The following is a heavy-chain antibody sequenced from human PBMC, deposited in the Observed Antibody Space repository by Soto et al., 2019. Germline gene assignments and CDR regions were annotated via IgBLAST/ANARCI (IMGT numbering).Heavy chain of an antibody. CDR3: AKXVGAGDSSSSIGNWFDP. CDR2: ISYDGSNK. CDR1: GFTFSSYG. V-gene: IGHV3-30*18. J-gene: IGHJ5*02. D-gene: IGHD6-6*01. Sequence: GGSLRLSCAASGFTFSSYGMHWVRQAPGKGLEWVAVISYDGSNKYYADSVKGRFTISRDNSKNTLYLQMNSLRAEDTAVYYCAKXVGAGDSSSSIGNWFDPWGQGTLVTVSS.